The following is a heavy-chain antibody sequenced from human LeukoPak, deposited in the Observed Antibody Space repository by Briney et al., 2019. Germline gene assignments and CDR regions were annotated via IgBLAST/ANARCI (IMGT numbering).Heavy chain of an antibody. Sequence: GGSLRLSCAASGFTFSSYAMHWVCQAPGKGLEWVAVISYDGSNKYYADSVKGRFTISRDNSKNTLYLQMNSLRAEDTAVYYCARDESSSWYYGAFDIWGQGTMVTVSS. J-gene: IGHJ3*02. D-gene: IGHD6-13*01. CDR1: GFTFSSYA. CDR2: ISYDGSNK. V-gene: IGHV3-30-3*01. CDR3: ARDESSSWYYGAFDI.